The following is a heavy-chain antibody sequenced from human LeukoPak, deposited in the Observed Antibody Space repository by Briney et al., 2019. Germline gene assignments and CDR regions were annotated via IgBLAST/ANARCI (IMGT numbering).Heavy chain of an antibody. Sequence: VASVKVSCKASGYTFTGYYMHWLRQAPGRGLEWMGWINPNSGGTNYAQKFQGRVTMTRDTSISTAYMELSRLRSDDTAVYYCARSIAVAGTVADYWGQGTLVTVSS. D-gene: IGHD6-19*01. J-gene: IGHJ4*02. CDR2: INPNSGGT. CDR1: GYTFTGYY. CDR3: ARSIAVAGTVADY. V-gene: IGHV1-2*02.